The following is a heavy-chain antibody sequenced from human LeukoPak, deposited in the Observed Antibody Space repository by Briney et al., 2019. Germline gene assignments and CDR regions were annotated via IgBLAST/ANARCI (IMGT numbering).Heavy chain of an antibody. D-gene: IGHD5-24*01. CDR1: GFTFSSYE. CDR2: ISSSGSTI. V-gene: IGHV3-48*03. CDR3: ARDNSVRDEAWWFNP. Sequence: GGSLRLSCAASGFTFSSYEMNWVRQAPGKGLEWVSYISSSGSTIYYADSVKGRFTISRDNAKNSLYLQMNSLRAEDTAVYYCARDNSVRDEAWWFNPWGQGTLVTVSS. J-gene: IGHJ5*02.